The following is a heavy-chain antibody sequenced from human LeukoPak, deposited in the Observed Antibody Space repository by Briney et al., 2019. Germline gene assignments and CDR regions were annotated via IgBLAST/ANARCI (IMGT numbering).Heavy chain of an antibody. V-gene: IGHV3-66*01. CDR3: ARDAVDTAMVSPVDY. J-gene: IGHJ4*02. CDR2: IYSGGST. D-gene: IGHD5-18*01. Sequence: GGSLRLSCAASGFTVSSNYMSWVRQAPGKGLECVSVIYSGGSTSYADSVKGRFTISRDNSKNTLYLQMNSLRAEDTAVYYCARDAVDTAMVSPVDYWGQRTLVTVSS. CDR1: GFTVSSNY.